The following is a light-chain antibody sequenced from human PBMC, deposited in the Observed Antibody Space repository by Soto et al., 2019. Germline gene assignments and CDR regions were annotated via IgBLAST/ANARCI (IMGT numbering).Light chain of an antibody. CDR2: GAS. V-gene: IGKV3-20*01. Sequence: ESVLTQSPGTLSLSPGERATLSCRASQSVSSSYLAWYQQKPGQAPRLLIYGASSRATGVPDRFSGSGSGTDFTLTISRLEPEDFAVYYCQQYTTSPPAYTFGQGTKLEIK. CDR1: QSVSSSY. CDR3: QQYTTSPPAYT. J-gene: IGKJ2*01.